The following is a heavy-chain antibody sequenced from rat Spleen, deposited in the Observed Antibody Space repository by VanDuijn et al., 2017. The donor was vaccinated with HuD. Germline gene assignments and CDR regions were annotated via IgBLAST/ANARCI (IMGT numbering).Heavy chain of an antibody. CDR2: ISYDGTAT. J-gene: IGHJ1*01. Sequence: EVQLVESGGGLVQPGRSMKLSCAASGLSFSNYDMAWVRQAPTKGLEWVASISYDGTATYYRDSVKGRFTLSRDNAKSTLYLQMDSLRSEDTATYYCERFRGALDFWGPGTMVTVSS. CDR1: GLSFSNYD. CDR3: ERFRGALDF. V-gene: IGHV5-25*01.